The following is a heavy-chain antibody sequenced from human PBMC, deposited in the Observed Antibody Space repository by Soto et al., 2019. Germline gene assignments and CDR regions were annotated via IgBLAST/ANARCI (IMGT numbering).Heavy chain of an antibody. CDR2: IYPGDSDT. CDR3: ARHSVLFTPSKFGHYYGMGV. V-gene: IGHV5-51*01. J-gene: IGHJ6*02. Sequence: PGESLRISCKGSGYSFTSYWIGWVRQMPGKGLEWIGIIYPGDSDTRYSPSFQGQVTISADKSISTAYLQWSSLKASDTAMYYCARHSVLFTPSKFGHYYGMGVWGQGTTVTVSS. D-gene: IGHD3-16*01. CDR1: GYSFTSYW.